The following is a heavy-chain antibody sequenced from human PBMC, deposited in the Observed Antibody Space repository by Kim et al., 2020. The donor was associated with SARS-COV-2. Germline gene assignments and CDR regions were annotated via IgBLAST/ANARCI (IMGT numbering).Heavy chain of an antibody. CDR2: IDWDDDK. D-gene: IGHD6-13*01. J-gene: IGHJ6*02. V-gene: IGHV2-70*01. CDR1: GFSLSTSGMC. CDR3: ARTQIPIAAASSGYYDSGMDV. Sequence: SGPTLVNPTQTLTLTCTFSGFSLSTSGMCVSWIRQPPGKALEWLALIDWDDDKYYSTSLKTRLTIAKDTSKNQVVLTMTNMDPVDTATYYCARTQIPIAAASSGYYDSGMDVWGQGTTVTVSS.